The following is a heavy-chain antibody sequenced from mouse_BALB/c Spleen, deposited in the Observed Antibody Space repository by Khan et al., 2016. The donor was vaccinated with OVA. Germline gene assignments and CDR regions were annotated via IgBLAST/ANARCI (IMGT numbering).Heavy chain of an antibody. CDR3: ARVCGGYFDY. V-gene: IGHV3-2*02. CDR1: GYSITTDYA. Sequence: EVQLQESEPDLVKPSQSLSLTCTVTGYSITTDYAWYWIRQFPGNKLEWMGYISYSGNTKYNPSLKSRISITRDTSKNQFFLQLKSVTTEDTARXNGARVCGGYFDYWGQGTTLTVSS. J-gene: IGHJ2*01. CDR2: ISYSGNT.